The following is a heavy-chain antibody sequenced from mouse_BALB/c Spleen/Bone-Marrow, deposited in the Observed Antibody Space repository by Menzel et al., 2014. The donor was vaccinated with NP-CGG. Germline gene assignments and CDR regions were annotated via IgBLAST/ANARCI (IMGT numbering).Heavy chain of an antibody. J-gene: IGHJ2*02. CDR2: ILSGGSS. CDR3: ARNYDYDAYYFDY. CDR1: GFSLTTYG. V-gene: IGHV2-2*02. Sequence: VHLVESGPGLVQPSQSLSITCTVSGFSLTTYGIHWIRQSPGKGLEWLGVILSGGSSDYNAVFISRVSINKDNSKSQVFFKMNSLQANDTAIYYCARNYDYDAYYFDYWGQGTFITVSS. D-gene: IGHD2-4*01.